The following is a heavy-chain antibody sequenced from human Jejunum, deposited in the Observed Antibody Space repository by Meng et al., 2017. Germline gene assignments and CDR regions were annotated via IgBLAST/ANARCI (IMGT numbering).Heavy chain of an antibody. Sequence: QVQLVQSGSELKKPGASVKVSCMDSGDPFISYPITWVRHAPGQGPEWMGWINTSTGKPTYAQGFTGRFAFSLDISVNTAYLEISSLKGDDTAMYYCAREKWQHGSSFDVWGQGTLVTVSS. CDR1: GDPFISYP. CDR3: AREKWQHGSSFDV. J-gene: IGHJ4*02. CDR2: INTSTGKP. V-gene: IGHV7-4-1*02. D-gene: IGHD6-6*01.